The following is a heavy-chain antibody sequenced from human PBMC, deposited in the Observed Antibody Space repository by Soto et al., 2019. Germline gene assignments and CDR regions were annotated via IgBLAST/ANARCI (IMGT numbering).Heavy chain of an antibody. CDR1: GFTFSSYS. CDR2: ISSSSSYI. Sequence: EVQLVESGGGLVKPGGSLRLSCAASGFTFSSYSMNWVRQAPGQGLEWVSSISSSSSYIYYADSVKGRFTISGDNAKNSLYLQMNSLRAEDTAVYYCARDVVGGWYFDLWGRGTLVTVSS. V-gene: IGHV3-21*01. CDR3: ARDVVGGWYFDL. J-gene: IGHJ2*01. D-gene: IGHD2-15*01.